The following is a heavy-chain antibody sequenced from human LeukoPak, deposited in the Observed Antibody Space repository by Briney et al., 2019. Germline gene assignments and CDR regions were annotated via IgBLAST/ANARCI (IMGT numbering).Heavy chain of an antibody. D-gene: IGHD5-12*01. Sequence: GGSLRLSCAVSGFTFSSYAMHWVRQAPGKGLEWVAVISYDGSNKYYADSVKGRFTISRDNSKNTLYLQMNSLRAEDTAVYYCARDLGYQEIDYWGQGTLVTVSS. J-gene: IGHJ4*02. V-gene: IGHV3-30-3*01. CDR3: ARDLGYQEIDY. CDR1: GFTFSSYA. CDR2: ISYDGSNK.